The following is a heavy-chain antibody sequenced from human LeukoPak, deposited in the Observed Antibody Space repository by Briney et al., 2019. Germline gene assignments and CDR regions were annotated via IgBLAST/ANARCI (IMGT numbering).Heavy chain of an antibody. Sequence: SETLSLTCTVSGGSISSTTYYWGWIRQPPGKELEWIGSVYYSGTTYYNPSLRGRVTISVDTSKNQFSLKLSSVTAADTAVYYCARTRYYYNSRSYGAPYYFDYWGQGTLVTVSS. CDR1: GGSISSTTYY. D-gene: IGHD3-10*01. V-gene: IGHV4-39*07. J-gene: IGHJ4*02. CDR2: VYYSGTT. CDR3: ARTRYYYNSRSYGAPYYFDY.